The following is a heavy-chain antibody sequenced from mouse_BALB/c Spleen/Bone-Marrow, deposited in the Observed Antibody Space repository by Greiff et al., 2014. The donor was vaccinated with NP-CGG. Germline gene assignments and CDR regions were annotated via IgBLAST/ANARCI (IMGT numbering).Heavy chain of an antibody. Sequence: VQRVESGAELVRPGASVKLSCKASGYTFTSYWINWVKQRPGQGLEWIGNIYPSNNYTNYNQKFKDKATLTVDKSSSTAYMQPSSPTSEDSAVYYCTGGNYPYYFDYWGQGTTLTVSS. CDR3: TGGNYPYYFDY. CDR2: IYPSNNYT. J-gene: IGHJ2*01. D-gene: IGHD2-1*01. V-gene: IGHV1-69*02. CDR1: GYTFTSYW.